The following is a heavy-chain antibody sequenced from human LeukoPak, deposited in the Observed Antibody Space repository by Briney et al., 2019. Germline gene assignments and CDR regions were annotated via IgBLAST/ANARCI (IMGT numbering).Heavy chain of an antibody. CDR1: GGSISSSSYY. CDR3: ARGVGAVADYYYYYYMDV. CDR2: IYYSGST. D-gene: IGHD6-19*01. Sequence: PSETLSLTCTVSGGSISSSSYYWGWIRQPPGKGLEWIGSIYYSGSTYYNPSLKSRVTISVDTSKNQFSLKLSSVTAADTAVYYCARGVGAVADYYYYYYMDVWGKGTTVTVSS. J-gene: IGHJ6*03. V-gene: IGHV4-39*07.